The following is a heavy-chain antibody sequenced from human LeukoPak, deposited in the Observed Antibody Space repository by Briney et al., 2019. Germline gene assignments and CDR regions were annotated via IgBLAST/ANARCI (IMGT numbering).Heavy chain of an antibody. Sequence: ASVKVSCKASGYTFTSYAMHWVRQAPGQRLEWMGWINAGNGNTKYSQKFQGRVTITRDTSASTAYMELSSLRSEDTAVSYCARDRNVVRGVILSNWFDPWGQGTLVTVSS. D-gene: IGHD3-10*01. J-gene: IGHJ5*02. V-gene: IGHV1-3*01. CDR2: INAGNGNT. CDR1: GYTFTSYA. CDR3: ARDRNVVRGVILSNWFDP.